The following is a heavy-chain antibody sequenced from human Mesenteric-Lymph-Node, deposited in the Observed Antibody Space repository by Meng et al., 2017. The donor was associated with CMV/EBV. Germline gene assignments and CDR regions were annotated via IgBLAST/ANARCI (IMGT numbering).Heavy chain of an antibody. J-gene: IGHJ4*02. V-gene: IGHV3-9*01. CDR2: ISWNGGSI. CDR1: GFTFDDYA. D-gene: IGHD2-8*01. Sequence: GGSLRLSCAASGFTFDDYAMHWVRQAPGKGLEWVSGISWNGGSIVHADSVKGRFTISRDNAKNSLYLQMNSLRAEDTALYYCARARGLRVAMVLAIDYWGQGTLVTVSS. CDR3: ARARGLRVAMVLAIDY.